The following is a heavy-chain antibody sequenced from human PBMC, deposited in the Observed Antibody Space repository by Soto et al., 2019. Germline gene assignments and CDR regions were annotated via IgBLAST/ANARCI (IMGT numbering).Heavy chain of an antibody. V-gene: IGHV3-53*01. CDR3: ARVFDAFDI. J-gene: IGHJ3*02. Sequence: EVQLVESGGGLSQPGGSLRLSCAASGFIVSTNYMTWVRQAPGKGLECVSVIYTGGSTYYADSVKGRLTISRDNSKNTLYLQMNSLRAEDTAVYYCARVFDAFDIWGQGTMVTVSS. CDR1: GFIVSTNY. CDR2: IYTGGST.